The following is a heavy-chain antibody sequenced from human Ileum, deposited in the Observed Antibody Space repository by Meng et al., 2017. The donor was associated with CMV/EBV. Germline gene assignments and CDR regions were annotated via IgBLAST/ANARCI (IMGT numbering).Heavy chain of an antibody. J-gene: IGHJ4*02. V-gene: IGHV3-7*01. D-gene: IGHD2-15*01. CDR2: IKLGGSEK. Sequence: GGSLRLSCAASGFTFSGYWMTWVRQAPGEGLEWVANIKLGGSEKYYVDYVKGRFTISRADAKHSVYLQMNSLRPEDSALYFCARLLDYYFFNYWCQGTLFTVSS. CDR3: ARLLDYYFFNY. CDR1: GFTFSGYW.